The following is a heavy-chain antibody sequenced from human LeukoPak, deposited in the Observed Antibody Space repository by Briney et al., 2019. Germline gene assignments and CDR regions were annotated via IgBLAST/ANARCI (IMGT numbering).Heavy chain of an antibody. CDR3: ARGSYRSGYYFDY. CDR2: ISSSGTTK. J-gene: IGHJ4*02. CDR1: GFTFSSYE. Sequence: GGSLRLSCAAAGFTFSSYEMNWVRQAPGKGLEWLSYISSSGTTKYYADSVKGRFTISRENAKNSLYLQMNTLRAEDTAVYYCARGSYRSGYYFDYWGQGTLVTVSS. V-gene: IGHV3-48*03. D-gene: IGHD6-19*01.